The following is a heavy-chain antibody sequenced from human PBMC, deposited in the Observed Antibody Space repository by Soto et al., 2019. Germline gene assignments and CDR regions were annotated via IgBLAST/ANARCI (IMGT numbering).Heavy chain of an antibody. CDR1: GYTLPGYY. V-gene: IGHV1-2*04. D-gene: IGHD3-3*01. CDR3: ARENTYYDFWSGPNWCDP. CDR2: INPNSGGT. J-gene: IGHJ5*02. Sequence: ASVQVSCKASGYTLPGYYMHWVRQAPGQGLEWMGWINPNSGGTNYAQKFQGWVTMTRDTSISTAYMELSRLRSDDTAVYYCARENTYYDFWSGPNWCDPWGQGTLVTVSS.